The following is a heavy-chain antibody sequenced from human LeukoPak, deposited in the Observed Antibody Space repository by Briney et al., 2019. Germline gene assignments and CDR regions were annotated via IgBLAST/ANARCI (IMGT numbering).Heavy chain of an antibody. CDR1: GYTFTGYY. CDR3: ARGGWELLHPYFDY. V-gene: IGHV1-2*02. Sequence: VASVKVSCKASGYTFTGYYMHWVRQAPGQGLEWMGWINPNSGGTNYAQKFQGRVTMTRDTSTSTVYMELSSLRSEDTAVYYCARGGWELLHPYFDYWGQGTLVTVSS. D-gene: IGHD1-26*01. J-gene: IGHJ4*02. CDR2: INPNSGGT.